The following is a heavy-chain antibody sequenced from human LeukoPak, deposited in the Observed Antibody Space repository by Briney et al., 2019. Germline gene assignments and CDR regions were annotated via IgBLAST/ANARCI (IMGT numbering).Heavy chain of an antibody. J-gene: IGHJ4*02. CDR2: MNPKSGNT. Sequence: ASVKVSCKTSGYTFTNYDINWVRQATGQGLEWMEWMNPKSGNTGSAQRFQGRVTMTRDTSISTAYMELSSLRSEDTAVYYCARVWGAIDYWGQGTLVTVSS. D-gene: IGHD1-26*01. V-gene: IGHV1-8*01. CDR3: ARVWGAIDY. CDR1: GYTFTNYD.